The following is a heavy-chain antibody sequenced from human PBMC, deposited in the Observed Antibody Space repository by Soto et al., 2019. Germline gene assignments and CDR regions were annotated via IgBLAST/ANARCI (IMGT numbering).Heavy chain of an antibody. V-gene: IGHV1-2*04. CDR1: GYTFTGYY. J-gene: IGHJ4*02. CDR3: AILGGERGYCSGGSCPFDY. CDR2: INPNSGGT. Sequence: QVQLVQSGAEVKKPGASVKVSCKASGYTFTGYYMHWGRQAPGQGLEWMGWINPNSGGTNYAHTFQGWVTMTRDPSISTAYMELSRLRSDDTAVYYCAILGGERGYCSGGSCPFDYWGQGTLVTFSS. D-gene: IGHD2-15*01.